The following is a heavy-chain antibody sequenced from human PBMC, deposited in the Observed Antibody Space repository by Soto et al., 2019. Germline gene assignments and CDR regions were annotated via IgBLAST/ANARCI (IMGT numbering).Heavy chain of an antibody. D-gene: IGHD2-21*02. V-gene: IGHV1-69*13. CDR2: IIPIFGTA. J-gene: IGHJ4*02. Sequence: ASVKVSCKASGGTFSSYAISWVRQAPGQGLEWMGGIIPIFGTANYAQKFQGRVTITADESTSTAYMELSSLRSEDTAVYYCARKKLDCGGDCYEYDYWGQGTLVTVSA. CDR3: ARKKLDCGGDCYEYDY. CDR1: GGTFSSYA.